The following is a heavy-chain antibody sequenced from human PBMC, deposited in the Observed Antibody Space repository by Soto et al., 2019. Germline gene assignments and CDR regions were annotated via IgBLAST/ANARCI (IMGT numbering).Heavy chain of an antibody. CDR1: GFTFSNAW. J-gene: IGHJ6*02. V-gene: IGHV3-15*07. CDR3: TTDSSYGSGSYFVRYYYGMDV. CDR2: IKSKTDGGTT. Sequence: GGSLRLSCAASGFTFSNAWMNWVRQAPGKGLEWVGRIKSKTDGGTTDYAAPVKGRFTISRDDSKNTLYLQMNSLKTEDTAVYYCTTDSSYGSGSYFVRYYYGMDVWGQGTTVTVSS. D-gene: IGHD3-10*01.